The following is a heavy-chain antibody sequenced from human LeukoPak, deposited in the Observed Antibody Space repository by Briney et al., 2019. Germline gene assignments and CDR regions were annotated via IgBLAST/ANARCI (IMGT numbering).Heavy chain of an antibody. CDR3: ARSLIAVAGYFDY. J-gene: IGHJ4*02. CDR2: IYYSGST. V-gene: IGHV4-59*01. D-gene: IGHD6-19*01. Sequence: SETLSLTCTVSGGSISSYYWSWIRQPPGKGLEWIGYIYYSGSTNYNPSLKSRVTISVDTSKNQFSLKLSSVTAADTAVYYSARSLIAVAGYFDYWGQGTLVTVSS. CDR1: GGSISSYY.